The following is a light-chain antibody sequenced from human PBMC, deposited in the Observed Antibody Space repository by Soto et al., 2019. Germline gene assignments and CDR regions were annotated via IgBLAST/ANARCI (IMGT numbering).Light chain of an antibody. CDR3: QSYDCSLGGNVV. CDR2: GNS. J-gene: IGLJ2*01. Sequence: QSVLTQPPSVYGAPGQRVTISCTGSSSNIGAGYDVHWYQQLPGTAPKLLIYGNSNRPSGVPDRFSGSKSGTSASLAITGLQAEDEADYYCQSYDCSLGGNVVFGGGTKLTVL. CDR1: SSNIGAGYD. V-gene: IGLV1-40*01.